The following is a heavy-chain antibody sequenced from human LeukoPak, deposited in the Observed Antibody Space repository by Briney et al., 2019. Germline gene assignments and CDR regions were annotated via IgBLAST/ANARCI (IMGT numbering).Heavy chain of an antibody. Sequence: GGALRLSCVASGLTFSRYGMHWVGQAAGRGVDGVAVICYEGSNKYYADSVKGRFIISRDNYKKTLYLQMNSLRAEDTAVYYCAREIWTPIGPLSYWGQGTLVTVSS. D-gene: IGHD2-15*01. CDR2: ICYEGSNK. CDR3: AREIWTPIGPLSY. CDR1: GLTFSRYG. J-gene: IGHJ4*02. V-gene: IGHV3-33*01.